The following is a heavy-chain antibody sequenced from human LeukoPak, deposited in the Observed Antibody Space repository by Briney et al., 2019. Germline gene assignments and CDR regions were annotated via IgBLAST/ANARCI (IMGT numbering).Heavy chain of an antibody. CDR2: IYYSGST. J-gene: IGHJ3*02. D-gene: IGHD3-22*01. CDR3: ARDPHYYDSSGYPTPYAFDI. CDR1: GGSISSYY. V-gene: IGHV4-59*01. Sequence: SETLPLTCTASGGSISSYYWSWIRQPPGKGLEWLGYIYYSGSTNYNPSLKSRVTISVDTSKNQFSLKLSSVTAADTAVYYCARDPHYYDSSGYPTPYAFDIWGQGTMVTVSS.